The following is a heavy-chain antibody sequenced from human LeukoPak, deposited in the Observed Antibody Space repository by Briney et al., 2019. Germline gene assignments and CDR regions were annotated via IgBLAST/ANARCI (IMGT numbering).Heavy chain of an antibody. J-gene: IGHJ6*02. V-gene: IGHV1-69*04. CDR2: IIPILGIA. CDR1: GGTFSNYG. Sequence: ASVKVSCKASGGTFSNYGISWARQAPGQGLEWMGRIIPILGIAKYAQKFQGRVTITADKSTSTAYMELSSLRSEDTAVYYCARDRPLGYSYGMDVWGQGTTVTVSS. CDR3: ARDRPLGYSYGMDV.